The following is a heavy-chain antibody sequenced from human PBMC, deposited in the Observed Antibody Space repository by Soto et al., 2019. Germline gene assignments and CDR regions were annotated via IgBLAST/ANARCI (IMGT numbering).Heavy chain of an antibody. CDR3: ARVVQLVADY. CDR2: ISSSGSTI. Sequence: EVQLVESGGGLVQPGGSLRLSCAASGFTCSSYEMNWVRQAPGKGLEWVSYISSSGSTIYYADSVKGRFTISRDNAKNSLFLQMNSLRAEDTAVYYCARVVQLVADYWGQGTLVTVSS. D-gene: IGHD6-6*01. CDR1: GFTCSSYE. J-gene: IGHJ4*02. V-gene: IGHV3-48*03.